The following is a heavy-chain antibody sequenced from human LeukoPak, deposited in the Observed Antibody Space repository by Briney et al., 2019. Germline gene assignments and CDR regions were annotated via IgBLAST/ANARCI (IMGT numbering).Heavy chain of an antibody. J-gene: IGHJ4*02. Sequence: GGSLRLSCAASGFTFSSYGMHWVRQAPGKGLEWVAFIRYDGSNKYYADSVKGRFTISRDNSKNTLYLQMNSLRAEDTAMYYCAKSRYSSSWYLVDYWGQGTLVTVSS. CDR3: AKSRYSSSWYLVDY. D-gene: IGHD6-13*01. CDR2: IRYDGSNK. CDR1: GFTFSSYG. V-gene: IGHV3-30*02.